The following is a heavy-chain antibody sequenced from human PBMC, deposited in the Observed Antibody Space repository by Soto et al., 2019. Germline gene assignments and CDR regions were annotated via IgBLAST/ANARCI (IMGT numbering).Heavy chain of an antibody. Sequence: QVQLVESGGGVVQPGRSLRLSCAASGFTFSSYGMHWVRQAPGKGLEWVAVISYDGSNKYYADSVKGRFTISRDNSKNTLYMQMNSLRAEDTAVYYCAKEEQLEGYWGQGTLVTVSS. J-gene: IGHJ4*02. D-gene: IGHD6-6*01. CDR1: GFTFSSYG. CDR2: ISYDGSNK. V-gene: IGHV3-30*18. CDR3: AKEEQLEGY.